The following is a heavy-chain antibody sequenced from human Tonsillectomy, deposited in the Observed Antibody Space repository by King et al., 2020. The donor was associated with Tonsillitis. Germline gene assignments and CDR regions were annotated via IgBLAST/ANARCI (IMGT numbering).Heavy chain of an antibody. Sequence: QLQESGPGLVKPSETLSLTCTVSGGSISSYYWSWIRQPPGKGLEWIGYIYYSGSTNYNPSLKSRVTISVDTSKNQFSLKLSSVTAADTAVYYCARHQPYCSSTSCSHAIGYFDYWGQGTLVTVSS. V-gene: IGHV4-59*08. CDR1: GGSISSYY. CDR3: ARHQPYCSSTSCSHAIGYFDY. CDR2: IYYSGST. J-gene: IGHJ4*02. D-gene: IGHD2-2*01.